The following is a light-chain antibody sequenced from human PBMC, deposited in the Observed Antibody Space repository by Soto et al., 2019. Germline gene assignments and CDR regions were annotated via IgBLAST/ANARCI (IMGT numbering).Light chain of an antibody. Sequence: QSVLTPAPSASGTPGQRVTISCSGSSSNVGSLSVDWYQHLPGTAPKLLIHSNYQRPSGVPDRFSVSKSGTSASLAINGLQSEDEADYYCAAWDGSLNGLYVFGPGTKLTVL. CDR1: SSNVGSLS. CDR3: AAWDGSLNGLYV. V-gene: IGLV1-44*01. CDR2: SNY. J-gene: IGLJ1*01.